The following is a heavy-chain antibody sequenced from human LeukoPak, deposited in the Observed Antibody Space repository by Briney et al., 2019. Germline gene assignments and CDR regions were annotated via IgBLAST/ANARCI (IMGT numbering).Heavy chain of an antibody. CDR3: ARGAWQQLVLDDWVEDY. V-gene: IGHV1-8*02. D-gene: IGHD6-13*01. CDR1: GYTFTSYG. CDR2: MNPNSGNT. Sequence: ASVKVSCKASGYTFTSYGINWVRQATGQGLEWMGWMNPNSGNTGYAQKFQGRVTMTRNTSISTAYMELSSLRSEDTAVYYCARGAWQQLVLDDWVEDYWGQGTLVTVSS. J-gene: IGHJ4*02.